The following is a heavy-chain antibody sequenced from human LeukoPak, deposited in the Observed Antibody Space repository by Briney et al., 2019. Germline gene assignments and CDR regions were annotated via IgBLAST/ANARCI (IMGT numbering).Heavy chain of an antibody. CDR3: AKGYCSSTSCFN. J-gene: IGHJ4*02. D-gene: IGHD2-2*01. CDR2: ISSSGSTI. V-gene: IGHV3-48*03. Sequence: RPGGSLRLSCAASGFTFSSYEMNWVRQAPGKGLEWVSYISSSGSTIYYADSVKGRFTISRDNAKNSLYLQMNSLRAEDTAVYYCAKGYCSSTSCFNWGQGTLVTVSS. CDR1: GFTFSSYE.